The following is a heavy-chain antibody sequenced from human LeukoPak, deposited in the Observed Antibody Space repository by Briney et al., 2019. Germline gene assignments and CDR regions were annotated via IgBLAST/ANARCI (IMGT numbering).Heavy chain of an antibody. J-gene: IGHJ5*02. Sequence: AASVKVSRKASGYTFTGYYMHWVRQAPGQGLEWMGWINPNSGGTNYAQKFQGRVTMTRDTSISTAYMELSRLRSDDTAVYYCASMVAAAGSNWFDPWGQGTLVTVSS. CDR2: INPNSGGT. D-gene: IGHD6-13*01. CDR1: GYTFTGYY. V-gene: IGHV1-2*02. CDR3: ASMVAAAGSNWFDP.